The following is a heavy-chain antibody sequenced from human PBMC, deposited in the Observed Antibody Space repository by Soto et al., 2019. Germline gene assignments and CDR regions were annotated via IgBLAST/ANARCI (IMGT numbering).Heavy chain of an antibody. CDR3: ARDHMSGTHNPSYWYFDL. J-gene: IGHJ2*01. Sequence: QVQLQESGPGLVKPSQTLSLTCTVSGGSISSGGYYWSWIRQHPGKGLAWIGYIYYSGSTYYNPSLTSRVTISVDTSKNQFSLKLSSVTAADTAVYYCARDHMSGTHNPSYWYFDLWGRGTLVTVSS. CDR1: GGSISSGGYY. V-gene: IGHV4-31*03. D-gene: IGHD1-26*01. CDR2: IYYSGST.